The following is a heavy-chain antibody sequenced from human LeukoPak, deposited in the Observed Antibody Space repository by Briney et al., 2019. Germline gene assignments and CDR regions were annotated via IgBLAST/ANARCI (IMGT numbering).Heavy chain of an antibody. D-gene: IGHD1-26*01. V-gene: IGHV4-39*01. Sequence: SGTLSLTCTLSGGSISSSINYWGWIRQPPGMGLEWIGSIYYSGSTCYNPSLKSRVTISIDTSKNQFSLKLSSVTAANTAVYYCARLVGAATDPFDYWGQGTLVTVSS. CDR3: ARLVGAATDPFDY. CDR1: GGSISSSINY. J-gene: IGHJ4*02. CDR2: IYYSGST.